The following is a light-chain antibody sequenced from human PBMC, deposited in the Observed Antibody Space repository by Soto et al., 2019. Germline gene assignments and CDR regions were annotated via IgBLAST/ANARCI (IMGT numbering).Light chain of an antibody. CDR1: QSISSW. V-gene: IGKV1-5*03. J-gene: IGKJ4*01. Sequence: DIQITQSPSTLSASVGDRVTITCRAGQSISSWLAWYQQKPGKAPKLLIYKASGLESGVPSRFSGSGSGTDFTLTISSLQPDDFATYYCQQYNSYSPLTFGGGTKVDIK. CDR3: QQYNSYSPLT. CDR2: KAS.